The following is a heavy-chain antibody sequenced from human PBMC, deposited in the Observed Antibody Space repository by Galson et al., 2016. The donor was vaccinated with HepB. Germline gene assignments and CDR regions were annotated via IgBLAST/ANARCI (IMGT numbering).Heavy chain of an antibody. CDR1: GYTFTSYA. J-gene: IGHJ4*02. CDR2: INAGNGKT. V-gene: IGHV1-3*01. D-gene: IGHD3-3*01. CDR3: ARSMGLRFLEWLSPTLDY. Sequence: SVKVSCKASGYTFTSYAMHWVRQAPGQRLEWMGWINAGNGKTKYSQKFQGRVTITRVTSASTAYMELSSLRSEDTAVYYCARSMGLRFLEWLSPTLDYWGQGTLVTVSS.